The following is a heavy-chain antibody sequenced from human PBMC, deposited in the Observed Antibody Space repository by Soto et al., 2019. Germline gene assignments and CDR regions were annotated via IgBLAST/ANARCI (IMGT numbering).Heavy chain of an antibody. Sequence: QVQLQESGPGLVKPSQTLSLTCTVSGGCISSGGYYWSWIRQHPGKGLEWIGHIYYSGSTYYNPSLKSRVTISVDTSMNQFSLKLSSVTAADTAVYYCARVGTVTTDGSFDPWGQGTLVTVSS. CDR2: IYYSGST. CDR1: GGCISSGGYY. CDR3: ARVGTVTTDGSFDP. V-gene: IGHV4-31*03. D-gene: IGHD4-4*01. J-gene: IGHJ5*02.